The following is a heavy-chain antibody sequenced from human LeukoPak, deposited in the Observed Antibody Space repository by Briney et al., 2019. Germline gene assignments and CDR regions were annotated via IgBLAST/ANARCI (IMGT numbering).Heavy chain of an antibody. D-gene: IGHD6-19*01. V-gene: IGHV1-18*01. CDR2: ISGYNGDT. CDR3: ARAAAVAARLDY. J-gene: IGHJ4*02. Sequence: ASVKVSCKASGYAFDTYVISWVRQAPGQGLEWMGGISGYNGDTNYAQKFQGRVTMTTDTSTSTAYMEVRSLRSDDTAFYYCARAAAVAARLDYWGRGTLVTVSS. CDR1: GYAFDTYV.